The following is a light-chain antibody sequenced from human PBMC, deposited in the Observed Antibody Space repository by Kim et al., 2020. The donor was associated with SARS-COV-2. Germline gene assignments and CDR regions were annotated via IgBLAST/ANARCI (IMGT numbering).Light chain of an antibody. CDR1: QGVSSY. CDR3: LQVNSIPRT. V-gene: IGKV1-9*01. CDR2: AAS. J-gene: IGKJ2*02. Sequence: DIQLTQSPYFLSASVGDRVTITCRASQGVSSYLAWYQQKAGKAPKLLIYAASTLQSGVPSRFSGSGSGTEFTLTVSSLQPEDFATYYCLQVNSIPRTFGQGTKLEI.